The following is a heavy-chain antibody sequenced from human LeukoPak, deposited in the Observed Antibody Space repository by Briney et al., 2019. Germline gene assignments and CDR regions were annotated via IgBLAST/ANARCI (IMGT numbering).Heavy chain of an antibody. CDR1: GFTLSSYS. CDR2: ISSSSSFT. V-gene: IGHV3-21*05. Sequence: GGSLRLSCAASGFTLSSYSMNWVRQAPGKGLEWVSYISSSSSFTNYADSVKGRFTISRDNAKTSLYLQMNSLRAEDTAVYYCARDRYSSSWFDIWGQGTKVTVSS. CDR3: ARDRYSSSWFDI. D-gene: IGHD6-13*01. J-gene: IGHJ3*02.